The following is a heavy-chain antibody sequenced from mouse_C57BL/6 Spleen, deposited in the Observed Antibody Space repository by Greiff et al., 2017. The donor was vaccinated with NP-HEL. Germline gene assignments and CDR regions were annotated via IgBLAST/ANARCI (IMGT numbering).Heavy chain of an antibody. J-gene: IGHJ1*03. CDR3: ARGGSSYYWNSDV. CDR2: ILPGSGST. CDR1: GYTFTGYW. D-gene: IGHD1-1*01. Sequence: VQLQQSGAELMKPGASVKLSCKATGYTFTGYWIVWVKQRPGHGLEWIGEILPGSGSTNYNEKFKGMATFAADTYCNQAYMQLSSLTTEESAIYYGARGGSSYYWNSDVWGTGTTVTVTS. V-gene: IGHV1-9*01.